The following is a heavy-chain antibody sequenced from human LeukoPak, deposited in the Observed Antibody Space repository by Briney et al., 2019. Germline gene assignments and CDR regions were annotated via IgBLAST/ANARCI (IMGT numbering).Heavy chain of an antibody. CDR3: AKDRYYDFWRPTSFDP. J-gene: IGHJ5*02. CDR2: ISGSGGST. Sequence: GGSLRLSCAASGFTFSSYAMSWVRQAPGKGLEWVSAISGSGGSTYYADSVKGRFTISRDNFKNTLYLQMNSLRAEDTAVYYCAKDRYYDFWRPTSFDPWGQGTLVTVSS. V-gene: IGHV3-23*01. D-gene: IGHD3-3*01. CDR1: GFTFSSYA.